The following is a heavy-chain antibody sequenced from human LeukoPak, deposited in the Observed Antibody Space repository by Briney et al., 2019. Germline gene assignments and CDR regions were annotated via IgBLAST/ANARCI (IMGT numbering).Heavy chain of an antibody. D-gene: IGHD6-13*01. V-gene: IGHV3-30*04. CDR2: ISYDGSNK. CDR3: AREGRQQLATFDY. J-gene: IGHJ4*02. CDR1: GFTFSSYA. Sequence: GGSLRLSCAASGFTFSSYAMHWVRQAPGKGLEWVAVISYDGSNKYYADSVKGRFTTSRDNSKNTLYLQMNSLRAEDTAVYYCAREGRQQLATFDYWGQGTLVTVSS.